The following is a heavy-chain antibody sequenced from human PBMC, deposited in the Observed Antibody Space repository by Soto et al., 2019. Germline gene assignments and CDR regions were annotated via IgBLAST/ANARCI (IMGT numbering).Heavy chain of an antibody. CDR3: ASGPYYDFWSGYYSDY. CDR1: GYTFTSYG. V-gene: IGHV1-18*01. J-gene: IGHJ4*02. CDR2: ISAYNGNT. D-gene: IGHD3-3*01. Sequence: ASVKVSCKASGYTFTSYGISWVRQAPGQGLEWMGWISAYNGNTNYAQKLQGRVTMTTDTSTSTAYMELRSLRSDDTAVYYCASGPYYDFWSGYYSDYWGRGTLVTVSS.